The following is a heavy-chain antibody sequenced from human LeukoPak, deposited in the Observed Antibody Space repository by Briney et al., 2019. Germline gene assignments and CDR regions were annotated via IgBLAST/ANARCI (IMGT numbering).Heavy chain of an antibody. CDR2: ISESGGST. V-gene: IGHV3-23*01. J-gene: IGHJ4*02. CDR1: GFTFSSYA. CDR3: AKDRLRGAGGY. D-gene: IGHD3-16*01. Sequence: GGSLRLSCAASGFTFSSYAMTWVRQAPGKGLEWVSSISESGGSTFYADSVKGQSTVSRDNSKNTVYLQMNSLRAEDTAVYYCAKDRLRGAGGYLGQGTLVTVSS.